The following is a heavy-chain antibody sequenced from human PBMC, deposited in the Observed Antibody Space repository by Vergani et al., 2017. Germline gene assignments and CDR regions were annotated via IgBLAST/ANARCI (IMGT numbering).Heavy chain of an antibody. D-gene: IGHD3-3*01. Sequence: EVQLLESGGGLVQPGGSLRLSCEASGFSFSSYAMTWVRQAPGKGLEWVSGISSSGGGTSYVDSVKGRFTISRDNSKNTLFLQMNSLRAEDTAVYYCARDPRFLEWFRYTPDYFDYWGQGTLVTVSS. V-gene: IGHV3-23*01. CDR3: ARDPRFLEWFRYTPDYFDY. CDR1: GFSFSSYA. CDR2: ISSSGGGT. J-gene: IGHJ4*02.